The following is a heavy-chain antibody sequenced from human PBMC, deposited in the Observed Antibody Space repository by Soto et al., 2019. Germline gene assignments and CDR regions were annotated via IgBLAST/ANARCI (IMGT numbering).Heavy chain of an antibody. D-gene: IGHD1-26*01. CDR1: GGSITSSGFS. CDR2: IFHTGAT. CDR3: ARRRIVPTTNFDY. J-gene: IGHJ4*02. V-gene: IGHV4-39*01. Sequence: SETRSLTAPVSGGSITSSGFSWGWIGQPPGKGLEWIGHIFHTGATYYNPTLKSRLRMSVDTSKNQFSLNLSSVTATDTAVYYCARRRIVPTTNFDYWGQGTLVTVSS.